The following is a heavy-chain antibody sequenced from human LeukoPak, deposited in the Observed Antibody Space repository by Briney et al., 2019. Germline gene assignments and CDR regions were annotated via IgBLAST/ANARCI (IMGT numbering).Heavy chain of an antibody. Sequence: GGSLRLSCVASGFTFSSSAMSWVRQAPGKGLEWVSAICGSGGSTNYADSVKGRFTISRDNSKNTLYLQMNSLRAEDTAIYYCAKAPKMVRGGRDAFDIWGQGTMVTVSS. CDR1: GFTFSSSA. D-gene: IGHD3-10*01. V-gene: IGHV3-23*01. J-gene: IGHJ3*02. CDR3: AKAPKMVRGGRDAFDI. CDR2: ICGSGGST.